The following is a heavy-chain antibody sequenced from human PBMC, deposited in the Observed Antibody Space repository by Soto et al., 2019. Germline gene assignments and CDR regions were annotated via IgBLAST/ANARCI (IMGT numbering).Heavy chain of an antibody. V-gene: IGHV3-15*01. CDR3: ATRDDVLEWLLDY. Sequence: GGSLRLSCAASGFTFSNAWMSWVRQAPGKGLEWVGRIKSKTDGRTTDYAAPVKGRFTISRDDSKNTLYLQMNSLKTEDTAVYYCATRDDVLEWLLDYWGQGTLVTVSS. CDR2: IKSKTDGRTT. D-gene: IGHD3-3*01. J-gene: IGHJ4*02. CDR1: GFTFSNAW.